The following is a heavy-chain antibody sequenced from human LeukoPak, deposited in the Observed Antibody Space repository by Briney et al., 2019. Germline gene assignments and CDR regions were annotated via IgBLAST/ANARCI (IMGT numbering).Heavy chain of an antibody. CDR3: AKPRAGRDYYGSGSYYKPDLSFDY. V-gene: IGHV3-23*01. D-gene: IGHD3-10*01. CDR1: GFTFSSYA. J-gene: IGHJ4*02. CDR2: ISGSGGST. Sequence: PGGSLRLSCAASGFTFSSYAMHWVRQAPGKGLEWVSAISGSGGSTYYADSVKGRFTISRDNSKNTLYLQMNSLRAEDTAVYYCAKPRAGRDYYGSGSYYKPDLSFDYWGQGTLVTVSS.